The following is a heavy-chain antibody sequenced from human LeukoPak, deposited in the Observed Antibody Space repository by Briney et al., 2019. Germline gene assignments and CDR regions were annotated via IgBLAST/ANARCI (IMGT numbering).Heavy chain of an antibody. D-gene: IGHD1-14*01. CDR2: INPDSGGS. CDR1: GYTFSAFY. CDR3: ARDMTGGIWARATSLDH. V-gene: IGHV1-2*02. Sequence: ASVKVSCKASGYTFSAFYMHWVRQAPGQGPEWMGWINPDSGGSEYGQKFQGRVTFTSDTSSTTIYMEVSSLKSDDTAAYYCARDMTGGIWARATSLDHWGQGTLVTVSS. J-gene: IGHJ4*02.